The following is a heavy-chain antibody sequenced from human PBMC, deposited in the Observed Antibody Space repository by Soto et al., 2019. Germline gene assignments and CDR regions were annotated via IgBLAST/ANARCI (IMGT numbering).Heavy chain of an antibody. CDR3: AREGGLAYCGGDCLYNWFDP. D-gene: IGHD2-21*02. V-gene: IGHV4-31*03. CDR2: RSYSGST. CDR1: GGSISSGDYY. J-gene: IGHJ5*02. Sequence: QVQLQESGPGLVKHSQTLSLTCTVSGGSISSGDYYWSWVRQHPGKGLEWIGYRSYSGSTYYNPSLKSRVTIVVDTSRNQFSLRLSSVTAADTAVYYCAREGGLAYCGGDCLYNWFDPWGQGTLVTVSS.